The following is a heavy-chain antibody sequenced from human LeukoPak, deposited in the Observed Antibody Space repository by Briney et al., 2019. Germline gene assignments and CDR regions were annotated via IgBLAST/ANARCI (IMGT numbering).Heavy chain of an antibody. J-gene: IGHJ4*02. CDR2: IWYDGSNK. CDR1: GFTFSSYG. Sequence: GGSLRLSCAASGFTFSSYGMHWVRQAPGKGLEWVAVIWYDGSNKYYADSVKGRFTISRDNSKNTLYLQMNSLRAEDTAVYYCARDRDGDYGYFDYWGQGTLVTVSS. D-gene: IGHD4-17*01. V-gene: IGHV3-33*01. CDR3: ARDRDGDYGYFDY.